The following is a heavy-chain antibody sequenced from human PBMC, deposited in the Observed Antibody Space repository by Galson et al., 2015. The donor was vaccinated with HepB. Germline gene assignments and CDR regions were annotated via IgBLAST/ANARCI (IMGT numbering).Heavy chain of an antibody. CDR2: ISYDGSNK. CDR3: ARDFEENSNAYYYYYYMDV. Sequence: SLRLSCAASGFTFSSYAMHWVRQAPGKGLERVAVISYDGSNKYYADPVKGRFTISRDNSKNTLYLQMNSLRAEDTAVYYCARDFEENSNAYYYYYYMDVWGKGTTVTVSS. J-gene: IGHJ6*03. CDR1: GFTFSSYA. V-gene: IGHV3-30-3*01. D-gene: IGHD4-11*01.